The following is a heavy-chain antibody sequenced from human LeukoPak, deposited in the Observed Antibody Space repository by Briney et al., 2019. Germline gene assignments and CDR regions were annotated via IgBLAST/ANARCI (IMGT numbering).Heavy chain of an antibody. CDR2: ISGSGGST. J-gene: IGHJ6*03. CDR1: GFTFSSYA. CDR3: AKDTYYYYYMDV. V-gene: IGHV3-23*01. Sequence: GGSLRLSCTASGFTFSSYAMSWVRQAPGKGLEWVSAISGSGGSTYYADSVKGRFTISRDNSKNTLYLQMNSLRAEDTAVYYCAKDTYYYYYMDVWGKGTTVTVSS.